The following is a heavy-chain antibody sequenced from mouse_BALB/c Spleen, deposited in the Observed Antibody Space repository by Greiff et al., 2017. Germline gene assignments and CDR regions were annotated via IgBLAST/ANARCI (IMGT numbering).Heavy chain of an antibody. CDR1: GYAFSSYW. J-gene: IGHJ2*01. V-gene: IGHV1-80*01. CDR3: ARVYRYGAFDY. Sequence: QVQLKESGAELVRPGSSVKISCKASGYAFSSYWMNWVKQRPGQGLEWIGQIYPGDGDTNYNGKFKGKATLTADKSSSTAYMQLSSLTSEDSAVYFCARVYRYGAFDYWGQGTTLTVSS. CDR2: IYPGDGDT. D-gene: IGHD2-14*01.